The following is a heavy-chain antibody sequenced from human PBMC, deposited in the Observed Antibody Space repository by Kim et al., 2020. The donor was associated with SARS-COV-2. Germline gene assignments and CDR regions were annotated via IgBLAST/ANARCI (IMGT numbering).Heavy chain of an antibody. V-gene: IGHV3-74*01. CDR2: INSDASNP. J-gene: IGHJ4*02. CDR3: ARGGQVTTINSLDD. D-gene: IGHD4-17*01. Sequence: GGSLRLSCAASGFTFSNYWMHWVRQAPGKGLVWVARINSDASNPSYADFVEGRFTISRDNAENTVNLQMNSLRAEDGAVYYCARGGQVTTINSLDDWGQGSLVTVSS. CDR1: GFTFSNYW.